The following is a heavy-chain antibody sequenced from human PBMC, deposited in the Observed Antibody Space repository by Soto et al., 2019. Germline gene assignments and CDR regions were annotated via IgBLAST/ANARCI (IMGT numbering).Heavy chain of an antibody. Sequence: GEALKISCKGSGYSFSTSWIGWGRQMSGKGLEWMGTIYPSDSDTRYSPSFQGQVIISADKSTSTAYLQWRSLKASDTAMYYCATRAEYYDFWSGYYGAWGQGXLVTVSS. V-gene: IGHV5-51*01. D-gene: IGHD3-3*01. CDR1: GYSFSTSW. CDR3: ATRAEYYDFWSGYYGA. CDR2: IYPSDSDT. J-gene: IGHJ5*02.